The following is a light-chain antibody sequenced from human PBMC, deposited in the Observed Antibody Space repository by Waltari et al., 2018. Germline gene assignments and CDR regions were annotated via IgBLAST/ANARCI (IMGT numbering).Light chain of an antibody. CDR1: QSVSRA. CDR2: GAS. Sequence: EIVLTQSPGTLSLSPGERATLSCRASQSVSRALAWYQQNPGQAPRLLIYGASNRATGIPDRFSGSGSGTDFSLIISRLGPEDFAVYYCQHYVSLPVTFGQGTKVEIK. V-gene: IGKV3-20*01. CDR3: QHYVSLPVT. J-gene: IGKJ1*01.